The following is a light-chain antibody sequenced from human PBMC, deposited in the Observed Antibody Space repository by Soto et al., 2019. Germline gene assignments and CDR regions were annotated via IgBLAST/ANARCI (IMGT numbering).Light chain of an antibody. CDR1: QSISSY. V-gene: IGKV1-39*01. Sequence: DIQMTQSPSSLSASVGDRVTITCRASQSISSYLNWYQQKPGKAPKLLIYAASSLQSGVPSRFSGSGSGTDLTLTISSLQPEDFAAYYCKQSYSTPPPTFGGGTKVEIK. CDR3: KQSYSTPPPT. J-gene: IGKJ4*01. CDR2: AAS.